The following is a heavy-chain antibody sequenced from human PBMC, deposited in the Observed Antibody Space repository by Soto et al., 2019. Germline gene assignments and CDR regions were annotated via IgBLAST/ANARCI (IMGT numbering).Heavy chain of an antibody. J-gene: IGHJ3*02. Sequence: EVQLLESGGGLVEPGGSLRLSCAASGFTFRSYAMTWVRQAPGKGLEWVSYTGGGGVSTYYADSVKGRFTSSRDDSKNTLYLQMNSLRAEDTALYYCANSVGGGSHHDAFDIWGQGTMVTVSS. CDR1: GFTFRSYA. CDR3: ANSVGGGSHHDAFDI. CDR2: TGGGGVST. V-gene: IGHV3-23*01. D-gene: IGHD2-15*01.